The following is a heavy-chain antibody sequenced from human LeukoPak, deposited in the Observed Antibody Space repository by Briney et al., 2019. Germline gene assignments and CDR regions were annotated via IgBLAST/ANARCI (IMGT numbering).Heavy chain of an antibody. D-gene: IGHD4-17*01. V-gene: IGHV3-23*01. J-gene: IGHJ4*02. Sequence: GGSLRLSCAASGFVFSNYAMSWVRQAPGRGLEWVSTISGRADSTYSADSVRGRFTIHRDSYKNTLSLQMDSLRAEDTAVYYCARSPLIRESYGDKIVKFDYWGQGTLVTVTS. CDR1: GFVFSNYA. CDR2: ISGRADST. CDR3: ARSPLIRESYGDKIVKFDY.